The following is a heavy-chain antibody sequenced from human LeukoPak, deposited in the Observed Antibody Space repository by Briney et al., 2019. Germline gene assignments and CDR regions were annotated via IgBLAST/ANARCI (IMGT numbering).Heavy chain of an antibody. J-gene: IGHJ4*02. CDR2: ISSSSSYI. CDR1: GFTFSSYA. D-gene: IGHD6-13*01. CDR3: ARDPQYDTGYSSSWPLDY. V-gene: IGHV3-21*01. Sequence: PGGSLRLSCAASGFTFSSYAMSWVRQAPGKGLEWVSSISSSSSYIYYADSVKGRFTISRDNAKNSLYLQMNSLRAEDTAVCYCARDPQYDTGYSSSWPLDYWGQGTLVTVSS.